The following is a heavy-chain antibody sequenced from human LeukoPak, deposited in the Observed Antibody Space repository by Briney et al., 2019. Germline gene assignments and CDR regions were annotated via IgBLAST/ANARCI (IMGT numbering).Heavy chain of an antibody. CDR3: ARDGGVTYQSFIWFGELFSY. J-gene: IGHJ4*02. CDR1: GGPISSYY. V-gene: IGHV4-59*01. CDR2: IHYSGST. Sequence: SETLSLTCTVSGGPISSYYWSWIRQPPGKGLEWIGYIHYSGSTNYNPSLKSRVTISVDTSKNQFSLRLSSVTAADTAVYYCARDGGVTYQSFIWFGELFSYWGQGTLVTVSS. D-gene: IGHD3-10*01.